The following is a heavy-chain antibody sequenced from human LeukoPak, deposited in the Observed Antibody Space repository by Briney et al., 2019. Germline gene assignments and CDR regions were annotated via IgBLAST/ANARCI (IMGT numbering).Heavy chain of an antibody. CDR1: GGSISSYY. CDR2: IYYSRST. Sequence: PSETLSLTCTVSGGSISSYYWSWIRQPPGKGLEWIGYIYYSRSTNYNPSLKSRVTISVDTSKNQFSLKLSSVTAADTAVYYCARASVPNWDDAFDIWGQGTMVTVSS. J-gene: IGHJ3*02. V-gene: IGHV4-59*01. CDR3: ARASVPNWDDAFDI. D-gene: IGHD1-1*01.